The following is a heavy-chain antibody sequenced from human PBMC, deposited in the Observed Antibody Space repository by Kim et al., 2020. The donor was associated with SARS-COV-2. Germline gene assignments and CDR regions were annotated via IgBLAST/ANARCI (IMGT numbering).Heavy chain of an antibody. CDR3: ARRLPEPEFYDSSGYYYSFDY. J-gene: IGHJ4*02. CDR1: GFTFSSYS. D-gene: IGHD3-22*01. V-gene: IGHV3-48*02. Sequence: GGSLRLSCAASGFTFSSYSMNWVRQAPGKGLEWVSYISSSSSTIYYADSVKGRFTISRDNAKNSLYLQMNSLRDEDTAVYYCARRLPEPEFYDSSGYYYSFDYWGQGTLVTVSS. CDR2: ISSSSSTI.